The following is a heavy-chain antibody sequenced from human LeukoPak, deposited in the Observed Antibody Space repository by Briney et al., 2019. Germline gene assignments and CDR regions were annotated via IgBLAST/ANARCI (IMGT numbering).Heavy chain of an antibody. J-gene: IGHJ4*02. CDR3: ARGGGRHFDY. CDR1: GGSFSGYY. CDR2: INHSDST. Sequence: SETLSLTCAVYGGSFSGYYWTWIRQPPGKGLEWLGDINHSDSTNYNPSLKSRVTISVDTSKNHFSLKLSTVTAADTAVYYCARGGGRHFDYWGQGTLVTVSS. D-gene: IGHD2-15*01. V-gene: IGHV4-34*01.